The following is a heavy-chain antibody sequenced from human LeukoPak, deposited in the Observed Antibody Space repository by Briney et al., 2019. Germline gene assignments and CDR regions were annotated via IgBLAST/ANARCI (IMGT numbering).Heavy chain of an antibody. Sequence: GGSLRLSCAASGFTLSSYWMHWVRQAPGKGLVWVSRINSDGSSTSYADSVKGRFTISRDNAKNTLYLQMNSLRAEDTGVYYCARIASHSSSWYDGGYWGQGTLVTISS. CDR1: GFTLSSYW. D-gene: IGHD6-13*01. J-gene: IGHJ4*02. CDR2: INSDGSST. CDR3: ARIASHSSSWYDGGY. V-gene: IGHV3-74*01.